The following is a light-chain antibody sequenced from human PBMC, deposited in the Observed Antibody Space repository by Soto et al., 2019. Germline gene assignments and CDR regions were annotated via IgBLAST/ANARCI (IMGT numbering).Light chain of an antibody. J-gene: IGKJ5*01. V-gene: IGKV3D-15*01. Sequence: EIVLTQSPGTLSVSPGERATLSCRASQSVTNSYLAWYQQKPDQAPRLLIYGASTRATGIPARFSGSGSGTEFTLTISSLQSEDFAVYYCQQYNNWPPITFGQGTRLEIK. CDR2: GAS. CDR1: QSVTNSY. CDR3: QQYNNWPPIT.